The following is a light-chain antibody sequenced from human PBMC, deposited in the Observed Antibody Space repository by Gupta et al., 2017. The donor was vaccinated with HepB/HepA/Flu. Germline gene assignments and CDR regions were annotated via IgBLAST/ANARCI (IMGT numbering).Light chain of an antibody. CDR3: CSYAGSYTFI. CDR2: DVT. V-gene: IGLV2-11*01. CDR1: SSDVGGYNY. J-gene: IGLJ2*01. Sequence: QSAQTQPRSVYGSPGQSVTISCTGTSSDVGGYNYVSWYQQHPGKAPKLLIYDVTKRPSGVPDRFSGSKSAYTASLTISGLQTEAEADYYCCSYAGSYTFIFGGGSKLTVL.